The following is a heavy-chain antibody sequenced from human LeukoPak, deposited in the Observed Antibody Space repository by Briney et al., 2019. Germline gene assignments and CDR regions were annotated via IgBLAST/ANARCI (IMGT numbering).Heavy chain of an antibody. J-gene: IGHJ5*02. CDR1: GYTFTSYD. CDR3: ARDLGNCSGGSCYLASYNWFDP. D-gene: IGHD2-15*01. Sequence: ASVKVSCKSSGYTFTSYDINWVRQATGQGLEWMGWMNPNSGNTGYAQKFQGRVPITRNTSIRTAYMELSSLRSEDTAVYYCARDLGNCSGGSCYLASYNWFDPWGQGTLVTVSS. V-gene: IGHV1-8*03. CDR2: MNPNSGNT.